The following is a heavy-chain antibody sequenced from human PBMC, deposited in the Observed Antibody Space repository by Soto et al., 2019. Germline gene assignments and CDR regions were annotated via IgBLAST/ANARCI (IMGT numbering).Heavy chain of an antibody. Sequence: PSETLSLTCSVSGGSMRDYYWSWIRQSPRKGPEWIGYIYYSGNTNYNPSLKSRVTISVDMPKSLFSLKLNSVTAADTAVYYCARQLGLWQPLDYWGRGTLVTVSS. V-gene: IGHV4-59*01. D-gene: IGHD1-1*01. CDR3: ARQLGLWQPLDY. CDR1: GGSMRDYY. J-gene: IGHJ4*02. CDR2: IYYSGNT.